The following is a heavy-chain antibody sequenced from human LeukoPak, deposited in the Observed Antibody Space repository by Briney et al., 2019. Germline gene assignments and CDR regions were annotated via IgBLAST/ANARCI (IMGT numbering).Heavy chain of an antibody. CDR1: GFTFSSYA. V-gene: IGHV3-23*01. CDR2: ISGSGGST. CDR3: ASVLAAMKYYYYGMDV. Sequence: GGSLRLSCAASGFTFSSYAMSWVRQAPGKGLEWVSAISGSGGSTYYADSVKGRFTISRDNSKNTLYLQMNSLRAEDTAVYYCASVLAAMKYYYYGMDVWGQGTTVTVSS. J-gene: IGHJ6*02. D-gene: IGHD2-2*01.